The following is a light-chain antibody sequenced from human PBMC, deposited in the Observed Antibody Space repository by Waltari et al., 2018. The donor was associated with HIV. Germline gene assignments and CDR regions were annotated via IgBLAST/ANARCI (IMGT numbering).Light chain of an antibody. CDR2: DGA. J-gene: IGLJ3*02. CDR3: QVWDFTTDHVV. V-gene: IGLV3-21*02. CDR1: NVGSNR. Sequence: SYILTQSPSVSVAPGQTAKISCGGDNVGSNRVHWYQQQPGQAPLLVIYDGAARPSGIPARFSGSNSGNTATLTITRVEVGDEADYYCQVWDFTTDHVVFGGGTKLTVL.